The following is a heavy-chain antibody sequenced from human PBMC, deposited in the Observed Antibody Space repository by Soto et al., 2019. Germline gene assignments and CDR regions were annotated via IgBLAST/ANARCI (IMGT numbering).Heavy chain of an antibody. CDR2: INPNSGGT. V-gene: IGHV1-2*02. CDR1: GYTFTGYY. J-gene: IGHJ6*02. CDR3: ARVPPYYDFWSGPPEGMDV. D-gene: IGHD3-3*01. Sequence: SVKVSCKASGYTFTGYYMHWVRQAPGQGLEWMGWINPNSGGTNYAQKFQGRVTMTRDTSISTAYMELSRLRSDDTAVYYCARVPPYYDFWSGPPEGMDVWGQGSTVTVSS.